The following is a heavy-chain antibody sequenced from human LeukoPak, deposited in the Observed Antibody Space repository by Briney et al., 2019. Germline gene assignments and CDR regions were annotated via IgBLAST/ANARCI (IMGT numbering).Heavy chain of an antibody. D-gene: IGHD6-19*01. CDR1: GGSFSGYY. J-gene: IGHJ4*02. Sequence: SETLSLTCAVYGGSFSGYYWSWIRQPPGKRLEWIGEINHSGSTNYNPSLKSRVTISVDTSKNQFSLKLSSVTAADTAVYYCARHDWYSSGWYFDYWGQGTLVTVSS. CDR2: INHSGST. V-gene: IGHV4-34*01. CDR3: ARHDWYSSGWYFDY.